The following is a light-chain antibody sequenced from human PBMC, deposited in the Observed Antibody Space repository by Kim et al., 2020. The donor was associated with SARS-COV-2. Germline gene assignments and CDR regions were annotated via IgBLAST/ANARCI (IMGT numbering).Light chain of an antibody. J-gene: IGLJ2*01. CDR1: KLGKKD. CDR3: QAWDSYTMI. Sequence: VSPGQTATITCSGDKLGKKDVCWYQQKPGQSPVLVIYQDIKRPSEIPDRFSGSNSGNTATLAISGTQALDEADYYCQAWDSYTMIFGGGTQLTVL. V-gene: IGLV3-1*01. CDR2: QDI.